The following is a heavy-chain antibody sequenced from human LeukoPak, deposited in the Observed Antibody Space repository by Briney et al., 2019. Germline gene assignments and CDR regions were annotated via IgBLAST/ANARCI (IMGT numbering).Heavy chain of an antibody. CDR1: GFTFSSCG. J-gene: IGHJ4*02. D-gene: IGHD2-8*01. CDR3: AKDNEDY. Sequence: PGRSLRLSCAASGFTFSSCGMHWVRQAPGKGLEWVAIISYDGSNKYYADSVKGRFTISRDNSKNTLYLQMNSLRAEDTAVYYCAKDNEDYWGQGTLVTVSS. CDR2: ISYDGSNK. V-gene: IGHV3-30*18.